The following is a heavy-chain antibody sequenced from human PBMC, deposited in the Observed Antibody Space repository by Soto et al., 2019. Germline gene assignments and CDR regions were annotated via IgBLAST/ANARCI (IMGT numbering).Heavy chain of an antibody. V-gene: IGHV3-15*07. J-gene: IGHJ4*02. CDR1: GFTFNNAW. CDR2: IKSETDGGTT. D-gene: IGHD6-13*01. Sequence: EVQLVESGGGLVKPGGSLRLSCAASGFTFNNAWMNWVRQVPGKGLEWVGRIKSETDGGTTDYAAPVKGRFTISRDDSKNTLYRQMNSLKSEDTCVYFCTIRHRPGGAAAGTGVDYWGQGTLVTVSS. CDR3: TIRHRPGGAAAGTGVDY.